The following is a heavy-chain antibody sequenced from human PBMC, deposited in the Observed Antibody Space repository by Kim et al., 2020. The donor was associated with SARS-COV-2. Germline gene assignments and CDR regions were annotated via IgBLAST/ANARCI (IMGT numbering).Heavy chain of an antibody. CDR2: IWNDGSNE. D-gene: IGHD3-10*01. CDR1: GFPFSTYG. CDR3: AKALYDSGNWDS. J-gene: IGHJ4*02. V-gene: IGHV3-33*03. Sequence: GGSLRLSCVASGFPFSTYGMHWVRQAPGKGLEWVAVIWNDGSNEKYADSVKGRFRIFRDNSKNTLYLQMNSLRVEDTAVYYCAKALYDSGNWDSWGQGTLVTVSS.